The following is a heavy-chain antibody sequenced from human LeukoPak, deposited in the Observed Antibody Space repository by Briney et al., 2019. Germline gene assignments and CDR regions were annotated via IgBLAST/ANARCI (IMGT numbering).Heavy chain of an antibody. Sequence: SETLSLTCTVSGGSISSGDYYWSWIRQPPGKGLEWIGYIYYSGSTYYNPSLKSRVTISVDTSKNQFSLKLSSVTAADTAVYYYARGTDSSGDDAFDIWGQGTMVTVSS. D-gene: IGHD3-22*01. CDR2: IYYSGST. CDR3: ARGTDSSGDDAFDI. V-gene: IGHV4-30-4*08. CDR1: GGSISSGDYY. J-gene: IGHJ3*02.